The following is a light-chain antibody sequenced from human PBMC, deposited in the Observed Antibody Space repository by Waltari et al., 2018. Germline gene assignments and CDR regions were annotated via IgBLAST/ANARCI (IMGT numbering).Light chain of an antibody. Sequence: QSGLTQPPSVSGAPGQRVTISCTGSSPNIRAGYDVHWYQLLPGTAPKLLIYGNSNRPSGVPDRFSGSKSGTSASLAITGLQPEDEADYYCQSYDSSLSGSLFGGGTKLTVL. V-gene: IGLV1-40*01. CDR3: QSYDSSLSGSL. CDR2: GNS. J-gene: IGLJ2*01. CDR1: SPNIRAGYD.